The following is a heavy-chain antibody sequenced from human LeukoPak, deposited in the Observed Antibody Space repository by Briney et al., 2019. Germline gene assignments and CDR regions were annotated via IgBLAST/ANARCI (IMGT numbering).Heavy chain of an antibody. CDR2: IYTSGST. J-gene: IGHJ5*02. CDR1: GGSISSYY. D-gene: IGHD2-2*01. CDR3: AREGTPGGLNWLDP. V-gene: IGHV4-4*07. Sequence: SETLSLTCTVSGGSISSYYWSWIRQPAGKGLEWIGRIYTSGSTNYNPSLKSRVTMSVDTSKNQFSLRLSSVNAADTAVYFCAREGTPGGLNWLDPWGQGTLVTVSS.